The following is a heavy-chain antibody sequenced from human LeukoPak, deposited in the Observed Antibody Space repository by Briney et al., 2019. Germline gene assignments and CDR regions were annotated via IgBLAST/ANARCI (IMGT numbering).Heavy chain of an antibody. CDR1: GFTFNNYG. CDR2: ISYDGSNK. CDR3: ARNTGYSDY. D-gene: IGHD6-13*01. J-gene: IGHJ4*02. Sequence: GGSLRLSCVASGFTFNNYGMHWVRQAPGKGLEWVAVISYDGSNKYHADSVKGRFTISRDNSKNTLYLQMNSLRAEDTAVYYCARNTGYSDYWGQGTLVTVSS. V-gene: IGHV3-30*03.